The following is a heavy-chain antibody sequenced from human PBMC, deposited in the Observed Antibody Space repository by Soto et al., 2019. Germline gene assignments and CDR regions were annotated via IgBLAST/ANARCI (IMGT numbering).Heavy chain of an antibody. D-gene: IGHD3-10*01. Sequence: GGSLRLSCSASGFTFSSYAMHWVRQAPGKGLEYVSAISSNGGSTYYADSVKGRFTISRDNSKNTLYLQMSSLRAEDTAVYYCVKDFLWFGELLPSGGFDYWVQGTLVTVSS. CDR2: ISSNGGST. J-gene: IGHJ4*02. CDR3: VKDFLWFGELLPSGGFDY. CDR1: GFTFSSYA. V-gene: IGHV3-64D*06.